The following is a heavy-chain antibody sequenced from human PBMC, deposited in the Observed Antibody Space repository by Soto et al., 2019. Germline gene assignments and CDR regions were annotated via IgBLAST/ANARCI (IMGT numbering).Heavy chain of an antibody. CDR2: ISYDGSNK. V-gene: IGHV3-30-3*01. D-gene: IGHD1-1*01. Sequence: QVQLVESGGGVVQPGRSLRLSCAASGFTFSSYAMHWVRQAPGKGLEWVAVISYDGSNKYYADSVKGRFTISRDNSKNTLYLQMNSLRAEDTAVYYCAREVDGYNSGSAFDIWGQGTMVTVSS. CDR3: AREVDGYNSGSAFDI. CDR1: GFTFSSYA. J-gene: IGHJ3*02.